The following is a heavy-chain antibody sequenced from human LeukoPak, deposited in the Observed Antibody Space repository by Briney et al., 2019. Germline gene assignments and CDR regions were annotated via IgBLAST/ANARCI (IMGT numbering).Heavy chain of an antibody. V-gene: IGHV1-46*01. CDR3: ASPSDLGWFDP. CDR1: GYTFTSYY. D-gene: IGHD7-27*01. Sequence: ASVKVSCKASGYTFTSYYMHWVRQAPGQGLEWMGIINPSGGSTSYAQKFQGRVTMTRDMSTSTVHMELSSLRSEDTAVYYCASPSDLGWFDPWGQGTLVTVSS. J-gene: IGHJ5*02. CDR2: INPSGGST.